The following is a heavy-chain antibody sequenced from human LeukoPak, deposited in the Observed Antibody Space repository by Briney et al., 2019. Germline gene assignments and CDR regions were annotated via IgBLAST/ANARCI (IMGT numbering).Heavy chain of an antibody. CDR3: VTMLRGAYDY. CDR2: IGTAGET. V-gene: IGHV3-13*01. J-gene: IGHJ4*02. D-gene: IGHD3-10*01. Sequence: PGGSLRLSCAASGFTFSSYDMHWVRQAPGKGLEWVSGIGTAGETNYEGSVKGRFTISRKNAKNSLYLEMNSLRAGDTAVYYCVTMLRGAYDYWGQGTLVTVSS. CDR1: GFTFSSYD.